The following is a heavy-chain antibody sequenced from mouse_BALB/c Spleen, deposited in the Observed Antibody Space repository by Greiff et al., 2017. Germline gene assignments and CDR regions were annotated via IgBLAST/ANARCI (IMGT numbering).Heavy chain of an antibody. V-gene: IGHV3-6*02. D-gene: IGHD2-14*01. CDR1: GYSITSGYY. Sequence: EVKLEESGPGLVKPSQSLSLTCSVTGYSITSGYYWNWIRQFPGNKLEWMGYISYDGSNNYNPSLKNRISITRDTSKNQFFLKLNSVTTEDTATYYCASYRYDWFAYWGQGTLVTVSA. J-gene: IGHJ3*01. CDR3: ASYRYDWFAY. CDR2: ISYDGSN.